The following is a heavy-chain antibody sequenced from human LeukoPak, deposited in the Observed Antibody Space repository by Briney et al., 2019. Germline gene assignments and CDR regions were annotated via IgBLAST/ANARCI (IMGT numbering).Heavy chain of an antibody. D-gene: IGHD6-13*01. CDR2: ISYDGSNK. CDR3: AKTGVAAAGRRKYYFDY. Sequence: PGGSLRLSCAASGFTFSSYGMHWVRQAPGKGLEWVAVISYDGSNKYYADSVKGRFTISRDNSKNTLYLQMNSLRAEDTAVYYCAKTGVAAAGRRKYYFDYWGQGTLVTVSS. J-gene: IGHJ4*02. V-gene: IGHV3-30*18. CDR1: GFTFSSYG.